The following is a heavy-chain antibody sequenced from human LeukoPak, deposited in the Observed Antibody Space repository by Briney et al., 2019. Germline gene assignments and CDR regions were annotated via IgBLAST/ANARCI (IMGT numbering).Heavy chain of an antibody. CDR2: INSDGSST. J-gene: IGHJ6*02. D-gene: IGHD5-12*01. V-gene: IGHV3-74*01. Sequence: GGSLRLSCAASGFTFSSYWMHWVRQAPGKGLVWVSRINSDGSSTSYADSVKGRFTISRDNAKSTLYLQMNSLRAEDTAVYYCARDRGYDYYYYYGMDVWGQGTTVTVSS. CDR3: ARDRGYDYYYYYGMDV. CDR1: GFTFSSYW.